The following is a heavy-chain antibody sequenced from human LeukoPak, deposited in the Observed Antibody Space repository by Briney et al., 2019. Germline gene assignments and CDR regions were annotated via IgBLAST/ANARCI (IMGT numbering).Heavy chain of an antibody. CDR3: ARGGLGYCSRTTCSFDY. Sequence: SETLSLTCTVSGGSISSSSYYWGWIRQPPGKGLEWIGSIYYSGSTYYNPSLKSRVTISVDTSKNQFSLKLSSVTAADTAVYYCARGGLGYCSRTTCSFDYWGQGTLVTVSS. CDR1: GGSISSSSYY. D-gene: IGHD2-2*01. CDR2: IYYSGST. J-gene: IGHJ4*02. V-gene: IGHV4-39*07.